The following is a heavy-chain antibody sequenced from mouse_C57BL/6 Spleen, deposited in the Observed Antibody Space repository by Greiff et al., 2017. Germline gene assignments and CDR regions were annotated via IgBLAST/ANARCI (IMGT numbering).Heavy chain of an antibody. CDR2: IYPGNGST. Sequence: QVQLQQPGAELVKPGASVKMSCTASGYTFTSDCITWVKQRPGQGLEWIGDIYPGNGSTNYNEKFKSKATLTVDTSSSTAYMQLSSLTSEDSAVSDCARRASIEWAYWGQGTLVTVSA. V-gene: IGHV1-55*01. CDR3: ARRASIEWAY. CDR1: GYTFTSDC. J-gene: IGHJ3*01. D-gene: IGHD2-10*02.